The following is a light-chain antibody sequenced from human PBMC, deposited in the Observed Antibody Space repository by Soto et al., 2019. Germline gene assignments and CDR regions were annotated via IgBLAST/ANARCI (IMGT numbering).Light chain of an antibody. V-gene: IGKV1-12*01. J-gene: IGKJ2*01. CDR2: GAS. CDR1: QRISSW. Sequence: DIQMTQSPSSVSTSVGDRVTITCRASQRISSWLAWYQQKPGKAPKVLIYGASSLQSGVPSRFSGSGSGTDFTLPISSLQPEDFATYYCQQANSFPYTFGQGTKLEIK. CDR3: QQANSFPYT.